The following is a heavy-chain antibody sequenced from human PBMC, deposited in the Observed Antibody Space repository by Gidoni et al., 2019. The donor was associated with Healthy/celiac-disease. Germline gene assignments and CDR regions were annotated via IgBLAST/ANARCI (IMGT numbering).Heavy chain of an antibody. D-gene: IGHD4-17*01. J-gene: IGHJ3*02. Sequence: SGAEVKKPGSSVKVSCKASGGTFSSYAISWVRQAPVQGLEWMGGIIPIFGTANSAKKFQGRVTITAEESTSTAYMELSSLRSEDTAVYYCARDSGLYGDYVLDAFDIWGQGTMVTVSS. CDR1: GGTFSSYA. CDR2: IIPIFGTA. V-gene: IGHV1-69*01. CDR3: ARDSGLYGDYVLDAFDI.